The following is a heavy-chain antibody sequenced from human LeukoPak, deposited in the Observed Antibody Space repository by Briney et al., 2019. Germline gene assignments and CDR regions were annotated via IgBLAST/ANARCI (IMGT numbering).Heavy chain of an antibody. V-gene: IGHV3-30*04. D-gene: IGHD2-15*01. Sequence: GGSLRLSCAASGFTFSGYAMHWVRQAPGKGLEWVAVISYDGSNKYYADSVKGRFTISRDNSKNTLYLQMNSLRAEDTAVYYCAREQPAVTIVVVVAATPAFDYWGQGTLVTVSS. CDR3: AREQPAVTIVVVVAATPAFDY. CDR2: ISYDGSNK. J-gene: IGHJ4*02. CDR1: GFTFSGYA.